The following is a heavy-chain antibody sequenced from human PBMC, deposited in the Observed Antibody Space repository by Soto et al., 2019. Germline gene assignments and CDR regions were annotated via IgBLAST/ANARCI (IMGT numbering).Heavy chain of an antibody. CDR3: AREREGLPFDP. J-gene: IGHJ5*02. CDR2: IWDDGSNK. Sequence: GGSLRLSCAASGFTFSSYGMHWVRQAPGKGLEWVAVIWDDGSNKYYADSVKGRFTISRDNSKNTLYLQMNSLRAEDTAVYYCAREREGLPFDPWGQGTLVTVSS. D-gene: IGHD5-12*01. V-gene: IGHV3-30*19. CDR1: GFTFSSYG.